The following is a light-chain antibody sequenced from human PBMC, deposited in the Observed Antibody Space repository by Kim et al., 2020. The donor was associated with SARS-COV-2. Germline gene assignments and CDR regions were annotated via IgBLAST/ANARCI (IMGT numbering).Light chain of an antibody. V-gene: IGLV3-1*01. CDR1: NVGDKY. J-gene: IGLJ2*01. Sequence: VSPGQTASITCSGDNVGDKYVCWYQQKPGQSPVLVIYQDNQRPAGIPERFSGSNSGNTATLTISGTQAMDEADYYCQAWDSSADVVFGGGTQLTVL. CDR2: QDN. CDR3: QAWDSSADVV.